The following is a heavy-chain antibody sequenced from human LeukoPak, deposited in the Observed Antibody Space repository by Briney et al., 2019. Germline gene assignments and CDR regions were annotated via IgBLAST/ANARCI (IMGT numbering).Heavy chain of an antibody. CDR1: GFTFSSFT. D-gene: IGHD2-15*01. CDR3: ARVGNGRSWDY. J-gene: IGHJ4*02. V-gene: IGHV3-48*02. CDR2: ISLGNSTM. Sequence: GGSLRLSCAASGFTFSSFTMNWARQVPGKGLEWISYISLGNSTMFYADSVKGRFTISRDNAKNSLYLQMNSLRDDNTAVYYCARVGNGRSWDYWGQGTLVSVSS.